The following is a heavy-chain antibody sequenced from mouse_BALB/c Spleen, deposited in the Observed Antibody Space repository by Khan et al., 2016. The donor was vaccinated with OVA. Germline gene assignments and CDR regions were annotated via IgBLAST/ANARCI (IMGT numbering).Heavy chain of an antibody. Sequence: QVQLKESGPGLVAPSQSLSITCTVSGFSLTTYGVSWVRQPPGKGLEWLGAIWGDGSTNYHSALNSILSICKVNSKGQVCLKLNSLQTEDTDTYYSTKLNHGTLYAVDYWGPGTSVTVSS. D-gene: IGHD2-1*01. CDR2: IWGDGST. J-gene: IGHJ4*01. V-gene: IGHV2-3*01. CDR1: GFSLTTYG. CDR3: TKLNHGTLYAVDY.